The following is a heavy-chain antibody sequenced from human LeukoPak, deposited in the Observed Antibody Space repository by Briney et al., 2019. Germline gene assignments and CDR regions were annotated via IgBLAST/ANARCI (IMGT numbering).Heavy chain of an antibody. J-gene: IGHJ4*02. CDR3: ARDNSGPQN. CDR1: GFPFNSYA. CDR2: INQDAGGK. Sequence: GSLKLSFAAPGFPFNSYAMSWVRQAPGKGLEWVANINQDAGGKYYVDSVKGRFTISRENAKSSLYLQMNSLRAEDTAVYYCARDNSGPQNWGQGTLVTVSS. D-gene: IGHD1-26*01. V-gene: IGHV3-7*05.